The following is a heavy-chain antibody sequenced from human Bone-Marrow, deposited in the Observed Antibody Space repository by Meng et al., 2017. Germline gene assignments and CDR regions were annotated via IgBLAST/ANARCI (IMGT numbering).Heavy chain of an antibody. CDR3: ARDREVWFGELKLRPPDAFDI. D-gene: IGHD3-10*01. J-gene: IGHJ3*02. CDR1: GFTFSSYE. CDR2: ISSSGSTI. V-gene: IGHV3-48*03. Sequence: GESLKISCAASGFTFSSYEMNWVRQAPGKGLEWVSYISSSGSTIYYADSVKGRFTISRDNSKNTLYLQMNSLRAEDTAVYYCARDREVWFGELKLRPPDAFDIWGQGTMVTVSS.